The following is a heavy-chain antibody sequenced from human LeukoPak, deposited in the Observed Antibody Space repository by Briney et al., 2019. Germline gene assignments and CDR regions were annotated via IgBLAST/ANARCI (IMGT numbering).Heavy chain of an antibody. Sequence: GGSLRLSCAAPGFTFSSYAMSWVRQAPGKGLEWVSGLTGSDGNTYYADSVMGWFTISRDNSKNTLSLQMNSLRAEDAAVYYCVKFRGIQHYNYHMDVWGKGTTVTVSS. V-gene: IGHV3-23*01. J-gene: IGHJ6*03. CDR3: VKFRGIQHYNYHMDV. CDR1: GFTFSSYA. CDR2: LTGSDGNT. D-gene: IGHD3-10*01.